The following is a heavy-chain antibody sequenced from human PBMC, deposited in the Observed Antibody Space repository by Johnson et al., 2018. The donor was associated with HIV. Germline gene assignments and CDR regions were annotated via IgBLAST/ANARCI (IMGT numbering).Heavy chain of an antibody. CDR2: ISSSGSTI. Sequence: QVQLVESGGGLVKPGGSLRLSCAASGFTFSDYYMSWIRQAPGKGLEWVSYISSSGSTIYYADSVKGRFTLSRDNAEKSLYLQMNGLRAEVTAVYYCARDWVGAFYDEDAFDIWGQGTMVTVSS. J-gene: IGHJ3*02. D-gene: IGHD5/OR15-5a*01. V-gene: IGHV3-11*04. CDR1: GFTFSDYY. CDR3: ARDWVGAFYDEDAFDI.